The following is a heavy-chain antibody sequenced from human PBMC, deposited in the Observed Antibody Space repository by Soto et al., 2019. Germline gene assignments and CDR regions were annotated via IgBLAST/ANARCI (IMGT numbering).Heavy chain of an antibody. D-gene: IGHD6-13*01. CDR3: ASSIGHIAAMRYYYYGMDV. Sequence: SETLSLTCTVSGGSISSSSYYWGWIRQPPGKGLEWIGSIYYSGSTYYNPSLKSRVTISVDTSKNQFSLKLSSVTAADTAVYYCASSIGHIAAMRYYYYGMDVWGQGTTVTVSS. CDR2: IYYSGST. V-gene: IGHV4-39*01. CDR1: GGSISSSSYY. J-gene: IGHJ6*02.